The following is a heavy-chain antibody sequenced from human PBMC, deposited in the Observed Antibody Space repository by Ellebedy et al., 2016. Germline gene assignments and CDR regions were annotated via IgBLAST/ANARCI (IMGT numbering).Heavy chain of an antibody. D-gene: IGHD6-6*01. V-gene: IGHV4-4*07. CDR3: ARGHRTSSTYLYHFMAV. CDR2: IHTSGSS. CDR1: GGSISSYY. Sequence: GSLRLSXSVSGGSISSYYWSWVRQPAGKGLEWIGRIHTSGSSNYSPSLKSRVIMSLDTSKNQLSLRLTSVTAADTAVYYCARGHRTSSTYLYHFMAVWGKGTTVTVSS. J-gene: IGHJ6*03.